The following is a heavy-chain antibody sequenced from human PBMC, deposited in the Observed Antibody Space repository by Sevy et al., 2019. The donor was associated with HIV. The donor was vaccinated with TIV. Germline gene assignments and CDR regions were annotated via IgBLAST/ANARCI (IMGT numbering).Heavy chain of an antibody. CDR3: ARDCSSTSCLWGMDV. Sequence: GGSLRLSCTASGFTFSTYWMSWVRQAPGKGLEWVANIKKDGSDKYYVDSVKGRFTISRDNAKKSLYLQMNSLRAEDTAVYYCARDCSSTSCLWGMDVWGQGTTVTVSS. CDR1: GFTFSTYW. J-gene: IGHJ6*02. CDR2: IKKDGSDK. D-gene: IGHD2-2*01. V-gene: IGHV3-7*03.